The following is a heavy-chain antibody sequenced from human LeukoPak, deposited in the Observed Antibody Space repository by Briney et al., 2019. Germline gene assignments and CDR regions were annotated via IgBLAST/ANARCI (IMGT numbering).Heavy chain of an antibody. CDR2: IYHSGST. CDR1: GNSISTPFY. CDR3: ARDGIVGTIARSSFDI. D-gene: IGHD1-26*01. V-gene: IGHV4-38-2*02. Sequence: SETLSLTCSVSGNSISTPFYWGWLRQSPGKGLEWVASIYHSGSTYYNPSLKSRVTISVVTSKNQFSLKVKSVTAADTAIYYCARDGIVGTIARSSFDIWGQGTMVTVSS. J-gene: IGHJ3*02.